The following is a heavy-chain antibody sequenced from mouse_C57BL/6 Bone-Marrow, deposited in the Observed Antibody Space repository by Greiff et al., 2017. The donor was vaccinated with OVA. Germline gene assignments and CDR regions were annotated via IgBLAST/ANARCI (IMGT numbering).Heavy chain of an antibody. V-gene: IGHV1-62-2*01. CDR1: GYTFTEYT. Sequence: VQRVESGAELVKPGASVKLSCKASGYTFTEYTIHWVKQRPGQGLEWIGWFYPGSGSIKYNEKFKDKATLTADKSSSTVYMELSRLTSEGSAVYFCARHYYYGNGFAYWGQGTLVTVSA. D-gene: IGHD1-1*01. J-gene: IGHJ3*01. CDR3: ARHYYYGNGFAY. CDR2: FYPGSGSI.